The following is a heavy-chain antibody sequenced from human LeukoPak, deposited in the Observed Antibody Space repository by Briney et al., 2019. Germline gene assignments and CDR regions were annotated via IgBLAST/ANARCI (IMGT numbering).Heavy chain of an antibody. J-gene: IGHJ4*02. D-gene: IGHD3-16*01. V-gene: IGHV4-61*02. CDR1: GGSISSGSYY. CDR2: IYTSGST. CDR3: AREAPAFYLGEFDY. Sequence: SETLSLTCTVSGGSISSGSYYWSWIRQPAGKGLEWIGRIYTSGSTNYNPSLKSRVTISVDTSKNQFSLKLSSVTAADTAVYYCAREAPAFYLGEFDYWGQGILVTVSS.